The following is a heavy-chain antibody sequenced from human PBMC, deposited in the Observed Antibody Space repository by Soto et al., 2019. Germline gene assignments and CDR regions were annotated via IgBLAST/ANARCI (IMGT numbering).Heavy chain of an antibody. Sequence: EVQLVESGGGLVQSGGSRRLSCTASGFTFSNYGMNWIRQAPGKGLEWISFISYASSSTYYADSVKGRFTISRDNAKNSLYRQMNRLRDEDTGVYYCARGKYTYGSDYWGQGAMVTVSS. V-gene: IGHV3-48*02. J-gene: IGHJ4*02. CDR1: GFTFSNYG. CDR2: ISYASSST. D-gene: IGHD5-18*01. CDR3: ARGKYTYGSDY.